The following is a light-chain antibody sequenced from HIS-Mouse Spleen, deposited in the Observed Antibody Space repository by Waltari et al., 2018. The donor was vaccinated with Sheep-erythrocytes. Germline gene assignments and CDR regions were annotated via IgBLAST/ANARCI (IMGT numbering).Light chain of an antibody. CDR1: SSDVGGSNY. CDR2: DVS. CDR3: CSYAGSYNHV. J-gene: IGLJ1*01. V-gene: IGLV2-11*01. Sequence: QSALTQPRSVSGSPGQSVTISCTGTSSDVGGSNYVSWYQQHPGKAPKLMIYDVSKRPSAVPDRFSGSKSGNTASLTISGLQAEDEADYYCCSYAGSYNHVFATGTKVTVL.